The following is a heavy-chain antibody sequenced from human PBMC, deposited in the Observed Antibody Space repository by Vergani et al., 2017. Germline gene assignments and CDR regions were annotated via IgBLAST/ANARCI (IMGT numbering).Heavy chain of an antibody. CDR2: ISPDGFST. Sequence: QVQLVQSGAEVGKRGASVKISCKASGYTFTAYYIHWVRQAPEQGLEWVGVISPDGFSTFYAQKFQGRVTITRDTSTSTVYVEVTSLRSDDTAVYYCAREPPLTGFFDYWGQGTLVTVSS. J-gene: IGHJ4*02. CDR3: AREPPLTGFFDY. D-gene: IGHD3-9*01. CDR1: GYTFTAYY. V-gene: IGHV1-46*03.